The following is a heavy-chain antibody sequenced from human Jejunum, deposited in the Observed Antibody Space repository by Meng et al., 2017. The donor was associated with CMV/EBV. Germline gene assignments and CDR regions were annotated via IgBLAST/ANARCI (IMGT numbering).Heavy chain of an antibody. CDR3: GRSGGL. CDR1: GFTFSSHW. D-gene: IGHD1-26*01. CDR2: IKPDGSDK. V-gene: IGHV3-7*01. Sequence: SLRLSCAASGFTFSSHWMTWVRQAPGKGLEWVASIKPDGSDKYYVDSVKGRFTISRDNANNSLYLQMNSLRGEDTAAYYCGRSGGLWGQGTMVTVSS. J-gene: IGHJ3*01.